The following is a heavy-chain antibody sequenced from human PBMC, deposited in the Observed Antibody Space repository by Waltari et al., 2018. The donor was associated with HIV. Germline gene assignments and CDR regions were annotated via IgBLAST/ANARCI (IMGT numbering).Heavy chain of an antibody. J-gene: IGHJ2*01. CDR1: GFSLSTSGVG. CDR2: IYWGDDK. V-gene: IGHV2-5*02. CDR3: AYRLRDFPLDWYYDL. Sequence: QITLKESGPTLVKPTQTLTLTCTFSGFSLSTSGVGVGWIRQPPGKALEWLALIYWGDDKRYSPSLKSRLTITKDTSKNQVVLTMTNMDPVDTATYYCAYRLRDFPLDWYYDLWGRGTLVTVSS.